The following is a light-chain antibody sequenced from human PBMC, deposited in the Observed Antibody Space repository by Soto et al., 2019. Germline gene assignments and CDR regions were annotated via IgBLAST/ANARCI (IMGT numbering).Light chain of an antibody. Sequence: QSVLTQPASVSGSPGQSITISCTGTSSDIGDYNYVSWYQQHPGKAPKLMIYEVSNRPSGISNRFSGSKSGNTASLTISGLQADDEADYYCSSYTSTSSYVFXTGTKVTVL. CDR1: SSDIGDYNY. CDR3: SSYTSTSSYV. V-gene: IGLV2-14*01. J-gene: IGLJ1*01. CDR2: EVS.